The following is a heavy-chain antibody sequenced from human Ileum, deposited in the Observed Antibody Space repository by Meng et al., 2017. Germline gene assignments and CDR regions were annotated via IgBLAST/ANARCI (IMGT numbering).Heavy chain of an antibody. J-gene: IGHJ4*02. CDR2: IHYTAGT. Sequence: VQLEDSGPGLVRPSDTWSLTFAVSGGSNTATNWWYWVRQPPGKGLEWLGEIHYTAGTNYNPSLKSRATMSLDKAKNQFSLILTSVTAADTAVYYCARDPYSGGPGDYWGQGTLVTVSS. CDR1: GGSNTATNW. D-gene: IGHD1-26*01. V-gene: IGHV4-4*02. CDR3: ARDPYSGGPGDY.